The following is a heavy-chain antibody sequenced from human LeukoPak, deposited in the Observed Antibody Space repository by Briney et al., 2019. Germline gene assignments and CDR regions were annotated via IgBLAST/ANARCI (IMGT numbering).Heavy chain of an antibody. V-gene: IGHV1-2*02. CDR1: GYTFTGYY. CDR2: INPNSGGT. D-gene: IGHD1-26*01. Sequence: GASVKVSCKASGYTFTGYYMHWVRQAPGQGLEWMGWINPNSGGTNYAQKFQGRVSMTRDTSISTAYMELSRLRSDDTAVYYCARDIGSYPYYFDYWGQGTLVTVSS. J-gene: IGHJ4*02. CDR3: ARDIGSYPYYFDY.